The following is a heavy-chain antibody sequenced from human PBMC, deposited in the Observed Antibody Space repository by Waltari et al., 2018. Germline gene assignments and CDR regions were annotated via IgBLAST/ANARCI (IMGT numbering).Heavy chain of an antibody. D-gene: IGHD6-6*01. J-gene: IGHJ4*02. CDR2: INPNSGGT. Sequence: QVQLVQSGAEAKKPGASVKVSCKASGYTFTGYYMHWVRQAPGQGLEWMGWINPNSGGTNYAQKFQGRVTMTRDTSISTAYMELSRLRSDDTAVYYCARIFTFGGSSSSQGFDYWGQGTLVTVSS. V-gene: IGHV1-2*02. CDR1: GYTFTGYY. CDR3: ARIFTFGGSSSSQGFDY.